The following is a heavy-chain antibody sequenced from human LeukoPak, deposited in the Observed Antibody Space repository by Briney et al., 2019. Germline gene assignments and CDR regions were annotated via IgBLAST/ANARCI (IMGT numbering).Heavy chain of an antibody. D-gene: IGHD4-17*01. CDR2: IYYSGST. CDR3: AREETTVTIPDAFDI. V-gene: IGHV4-61*08. J-gene: IGHJ3*02. Sequence: SETLSLTCTVSGGSISSGGYYWSWIRQHPGKGLEWIGYIYYSGSTNYNPSLKGRVTISVDTSKNQFSLKLSSVTAADTAVYYCAREETTVTIPDAFDIWGQGTMVTVSS. CDR1: GGSISSGGYY.